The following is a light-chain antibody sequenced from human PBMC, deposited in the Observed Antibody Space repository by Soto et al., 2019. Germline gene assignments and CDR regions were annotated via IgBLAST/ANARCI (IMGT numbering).Light chain of an antibody. Sequence: QSVLTQPASVSGAPGQPIAIFCTGTSSDVGGYDYVSWYQQLPGKAPKLMIYDVNNRPSGVSNRFSGSKSGNTASLTISGLQAEDEADYYRSSYTSSSTHVFGTGTKVTVL. J-gene: IGLJ1*01. CDR3: SSYTSSSTHV. V-gene: IGLV2-14*03. CDR1: SSDVGGYDY. CDR2: DVN.